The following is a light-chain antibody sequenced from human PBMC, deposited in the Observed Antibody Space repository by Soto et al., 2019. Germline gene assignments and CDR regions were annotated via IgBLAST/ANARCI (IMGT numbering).Light chain of an antibody. CDR2: SNN. Sequence: QLVLTQPPSASGTPGQRVTISCSGSSSNIGSNTVNWYQQLPGTAPKLLIYSNNQRPSGVPDRFAGSKSGTSASLAISGLQSEDEADCYCAAWDGSLNGVVFGGGTKVTVL. CDR3: AAWDGSLNGVV. J-gene: IGLJ2*01. V-gene: IGLV1-44*01. CDR1: SSNIGSNT.